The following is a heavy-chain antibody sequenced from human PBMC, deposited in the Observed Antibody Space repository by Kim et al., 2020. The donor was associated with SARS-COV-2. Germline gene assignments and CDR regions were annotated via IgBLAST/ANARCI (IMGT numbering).Heavy chain of an antibody. CDR3: ARVVPVRDRGHYYYYGMDV. J-gene: IGHJ6*02. CDR2: IYTSGST. Sequence: SETLSLTCTVSGGSISSGSYYWSWIRQPAGKGLEWIGRIYTSGSTNYNPSLKSRVTISVDTSKNQFSLKLSSVTAADTAVYYCARVVPVRDRGHYYYYGMDVWGQGTTVTVSS. D-gene: IGHD3-10*01. V-gene: IGHV4-61*02. CDR1: GGSISSGSYY.